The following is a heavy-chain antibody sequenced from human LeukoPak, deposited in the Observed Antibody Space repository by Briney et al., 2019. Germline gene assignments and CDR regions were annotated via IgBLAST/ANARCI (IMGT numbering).Heavy chain of an antibody. V-gene: IGHV3-23*01. Sequence: PGGSLRLSCAASGFTFSSYAMSWVRQAPGKGLEWVSAISGSGGSTYYADSVKGRFTISRDNSKNTLYLQMNSLRAEDTAVYYCAKDSHYYDSSGYYTGNWFDPWGQGTLVTVSS. D-gene: IGHD3-22*01. CDR3: AKDSHYYDSSGYYTGNWFDP. J-gene: IGHJ5*02. CDR1: GFTFSSYA. CDR2: ISGSGGST.